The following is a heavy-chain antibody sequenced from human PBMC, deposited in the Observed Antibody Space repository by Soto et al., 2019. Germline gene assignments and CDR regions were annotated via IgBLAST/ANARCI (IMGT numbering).Heavy chain of an antibody. V-gene: IGHV1-18*01. CDR2: ISTYSGNT. Sequence: GASVKVSCKASGYTFTIYALSWVRQAPGQGLEWMGWISTYSGNTNYAQKLQDRITMTTDTSTSTVYMELRSLRSDDTAVYYCARAQGASPNNWYAPWGQGTLVTVSS. J-gene: IGHJ5*02. D-gene: IGHD1-26*01. CDR3: ARAQGASPNNWYAP. CDR1: GYTFTIYA.